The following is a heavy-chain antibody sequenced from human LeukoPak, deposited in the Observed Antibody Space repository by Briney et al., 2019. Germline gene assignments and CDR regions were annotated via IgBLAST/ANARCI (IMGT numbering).Heavy chain of an antibody. CDR2: ISGSGGST. V-gene: IGHV3-23*01. D-gene: IGHD2-2*01. CDR1: GFTFSSYA. Sequence: GESLRLSCAASGFTFSSYAMSWVRQAPGKGLEWVSAISGSGGSTYYADSVKGRFTISRDNSKNTLYLQMNSLRAEDTAVYYCAKGGVRTWSYFDYWGQGTLVTVSS. CDR3: AKGGVRTWSYFDY. J-gene: IGHJ4*02.